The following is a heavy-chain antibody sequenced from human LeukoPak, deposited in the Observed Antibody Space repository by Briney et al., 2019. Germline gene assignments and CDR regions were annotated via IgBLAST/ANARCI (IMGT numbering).Heavy chain of an antibody. Sequence: PSETLSLTCTVSGDSIKGSTNYWGWIRQPPGKGLEWIGSIYHTGNTYYNTSLQSRATLSVDTSTNQFSLKLTSVTAADTAVYFCAHEDYNDFNSFDFWGQGTLITVSS. CDR1: GDSIKGSTNY. CDR3: AHEDYNDFNSFDF. D-gene: IGHD3-22*01. V-gene: IGHV4-39*01. J-gene: IGHJ4*02. CDR2: IYHTGNT.